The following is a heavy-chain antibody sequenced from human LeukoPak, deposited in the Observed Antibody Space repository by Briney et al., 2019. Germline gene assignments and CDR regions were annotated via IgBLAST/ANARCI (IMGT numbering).Heavy chain of an antibody. CDR3: ARGVGYCSSTSCLGDYYYYMDV. V-gene: IGHV4-4*07. Sequence: SETLSLTCTVSGGSISSYYWSWIRQPAGKGLEWIGRIYSSGSTNYNPSLKSRVTMSVDTSKNQFSLKLSSVTAADTAVYYCARGVGYCSSTSCLGDYYYYMDVWGKGTTVTVSS. D-gene: IGHD2-2*01. CDR2: IYSSGST. J-gene: IGHJ6*03. CDR1: GGSISSYY.